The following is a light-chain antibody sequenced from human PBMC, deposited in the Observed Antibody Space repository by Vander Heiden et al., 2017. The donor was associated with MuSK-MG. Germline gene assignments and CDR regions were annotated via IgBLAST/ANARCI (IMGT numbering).Light chain of an antibody. CDR3: SSLTITNTLLV. CDR2: EVS. V-gene: IGLV2-14*01. Sequence: QSTLTQPASVSGSPGHSITISCTGTSSDVGGYNYVSWYQQHPGKAPKLLIYEVSHRPSGVSTRFSGSKSGDTASLTISGLQAEDEADYYCSSLTITNTLLVFGTGTTVTVL. J-gene: IGLJ1*01. CDR1: SSDVGGYNY.